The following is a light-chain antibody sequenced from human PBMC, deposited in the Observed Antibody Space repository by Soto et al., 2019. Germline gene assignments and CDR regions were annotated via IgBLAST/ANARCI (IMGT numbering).Light chain of an antibody. J-gene: IGKJ1*01. CDR1: QGISSY. Sequence: AIRMTQSPSSLSASPGDRVTITCRASQGISSYLAWYQQKPGKAPKLLIYAASTSQSGVPSRFSGSGSGTDFTLTISCLQSEDFATYYCQQYYSYPTWTFGQGTKVDIK. CDR3: QQYYSYPTWT. V-gene: IGKV1-8*01. CDR2: AAS.